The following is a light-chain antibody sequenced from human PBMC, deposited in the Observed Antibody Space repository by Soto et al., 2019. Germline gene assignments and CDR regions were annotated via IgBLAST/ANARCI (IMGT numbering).Light chain of an antibody. CDR3: SSYTSSDTYV. CDR2: EVS. J-gene: IGLJ1*01. CDR1: SSDVGGYNY. V-gene: IGLV2-14*01. Sequence: QSVLTQPAAVSGSPGQSITISCTGTSSDVGGYNYVSWYQQHPCEAPKLMIYEVSNQPSGVSNRFSGSKSGNTDSLTISGLQAEDEADYYCSSYTSSDTYVFGTGTKVTVL.